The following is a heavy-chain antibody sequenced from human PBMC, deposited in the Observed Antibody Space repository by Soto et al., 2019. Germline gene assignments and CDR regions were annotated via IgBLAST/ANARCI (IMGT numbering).Heavy chain of an antibody. CDR2: ISAYNGNT. D-gene: IGHD6-19*01. CDR1: GDRIASKG. J-gene: IGHJ4*02. CDR3: ARLEPQEVAGL. Sequence: SKASGDRIASKGMRSLRQAPGQGLEWMGWISAYNGNTNYAQKLQGRVTMTTDTSTSTAYMELRSLRSDDTAVYYCARLEPQEVAGLWGQGTLVTVSS. V-gene: IGHV1-18*01.